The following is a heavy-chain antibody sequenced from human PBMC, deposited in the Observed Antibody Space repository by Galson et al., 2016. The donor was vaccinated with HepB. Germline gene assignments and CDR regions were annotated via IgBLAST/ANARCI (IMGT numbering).Heavy chain of an antibody. V-gene: IGHV3-23*01. CDR2: ISGGGVRT. CDR3: AKTITTFGVKTWFDY. D-gene: IGHD3-3*01. Sequence: SLRLSCAASGFSFSDYGMNWVRQAPGKGLQWVSAISGGGVRTWSADFMKGRFTISRGNSRNTLYLEMNSLRAEDTAVYYCAKTITTFGVKTWFDYWGQGTPVTVSS. J-gene: IGHJ4*02. CDR1: GFSFSDYG.